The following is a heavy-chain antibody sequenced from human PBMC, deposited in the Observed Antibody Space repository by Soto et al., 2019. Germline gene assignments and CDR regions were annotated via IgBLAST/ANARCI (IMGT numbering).Heavy chain of an antibody. CDR2: INPNSGGT. CDR1: GYTFTGYY. CDR3: ARTRGSLTGDAHAFDI. D-gene: IGHD7-27*01. J-gene: IGHJ3*02. V-gene: IGHV1-2*04. Sequence: ASVKVSCKASGYTFTGYYMHWVRQAPGQGLEWMGWINPNSGGTNYAQKFQGWVTMTRDTSISTAYMELSRLRSDDTAVYYCARTRGSLTGDAHAFDIWGQGAMVTVSS.